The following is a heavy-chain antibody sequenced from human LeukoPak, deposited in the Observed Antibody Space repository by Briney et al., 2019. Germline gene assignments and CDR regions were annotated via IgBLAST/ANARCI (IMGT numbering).Heavy chain of an antibody. CDR2: INHSGST. J-gene: IGHJ4*02. D-gene: IGHD3-22*01. V-gene: IGHV4-34*01. CDR3: ARDVYFPDTSGYKDF. Sequence: SGTLSLTCVVYGGSFIGYYWGWIRQPPGRGLEWMGEINHSGSTYYNPPLKSRVAISLDTSKNQFSLKLSSVTAADTALYYCARDVYFPDTSGYKDFWGQGALVTVSS. CDR1: GGSFIGYY.